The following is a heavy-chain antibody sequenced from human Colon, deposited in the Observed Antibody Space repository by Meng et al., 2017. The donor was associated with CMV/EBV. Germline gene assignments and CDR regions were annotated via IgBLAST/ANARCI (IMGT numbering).Heavy chain of an antibody. CDR3: ARGRPNWSGVLDY. CDR1: GYTFTSYG. Sequence: QVHRLHSGAEVKEPGASVLVSCRSSGYTFTSYGINWVRQTPGQGLEWMGWISGSTGYTNRAQKFQGRVTMTTETSTSTAYLALTSLTSNDTAVYYCARGRPNWSGVLDYWGQGTLVTVSS. CDR2: ISGSTGYT. D-gene: IGHD1-1*01. J-gene: IGHJ4*02. V-gene: IGHV1-18*01.